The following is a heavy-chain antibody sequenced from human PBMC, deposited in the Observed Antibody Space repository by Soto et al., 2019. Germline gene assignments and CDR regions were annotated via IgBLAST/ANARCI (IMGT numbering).Heavy chain of an antibody. D-gene: IGHD2-15*01. Sequence: QVQLVESGGGVVQPGRSLRLSCAASGFTFSSYGMHWVRQAPGKGLEWVAVISYDGSNEYSADSVKGRFTISRDNSKDTLYLQMNSLRAEDTAVYYCVKDASQYCSGGNCHFDCWGQGTLVTVSS. J-gene: IGHJ4*02. CDR2: ISYDGSNE. CDR1: GFTFSSYG. CDR3: VKDASQYCSGGNCHFDC. V-gene: IGHV3-30*18.